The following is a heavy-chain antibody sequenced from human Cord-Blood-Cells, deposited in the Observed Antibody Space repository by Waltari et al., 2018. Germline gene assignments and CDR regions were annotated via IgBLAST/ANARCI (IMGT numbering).Heavy chain of an antibody. V-gene: IGHV4-34*01. J-gene: IGHJ4*02. D-gene: IGHD2-21*01. Sequence: QVQLQQWGAGLLKPSETLSLTCAVYGGSFSGYYWSWIRQPPGKGLEWIGEINHSGSTNYNPSLKSRVTISVDTSKNQFSLKLSSVTAADTAVYYCARGPLQPGGGDDYWGQGTLVTVSS. CDR1: GGSFSGYY. CDR2: INHSGST. CDR3: ARGPLQPGGGDDY.